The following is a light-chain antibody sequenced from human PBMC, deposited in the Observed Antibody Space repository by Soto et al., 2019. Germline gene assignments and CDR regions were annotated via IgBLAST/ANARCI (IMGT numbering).Light chain of an antibody. CDR1: SSDVGAFNY. CDR2: DVT. Sequence: QSVLTHPASFSWSPGHSISISCIGTSSDVGAFNYVSWYQHHPGKAPQLIIYDVTSRPSGVSNRFSASKSGNTASLTISGLQAEDEADYYCSSYTTRNTEVFGTGTKVTVL. J-gene: IGLJ1*01. CDR3: SSYTTRNTEV. V-gene: IGLV2-14*03.